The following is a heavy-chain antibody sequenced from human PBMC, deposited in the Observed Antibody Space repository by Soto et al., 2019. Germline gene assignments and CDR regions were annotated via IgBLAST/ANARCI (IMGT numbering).Heavy chain of an antibody. J-gene: IGHJ4*02. D-gene: IGHD3-10*01. V-gene: IGHV4-30-4*01. CDR2: IYYSGST. CDR1: GGSISSGDYY. CDR3: ARATHYYYGSGSGYYFDY. Sequence: SETLSLTCTVSGGSISSGDYYWSWIRQPPGKGLEWIGYIYYSGSTYYNPSLKSRVTISVDTSKNQFSLKLSSVTAADTAVYYCARATHYYYGSGSGYYFDYWGQGTLVTVS.